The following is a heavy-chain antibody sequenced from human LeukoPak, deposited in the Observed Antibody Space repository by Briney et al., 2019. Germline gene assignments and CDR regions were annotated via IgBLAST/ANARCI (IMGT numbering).Heavy chain of an antibody. CDR2: ISSSGSTI. Sequence: PGGSLRLSCAASGFTFSSYEMNWVRQAPGKGLEWVSYISSSGSTIYYADSVKGRFTISRDNAKNSLYLQMNSLGAEDTAVYYCAKDGTYSSGWIYYYYYMDVWGKGTTVTISS. CDR3: AKDGTYSSGWIYYYYYMDV. CDR1: GFTFSSYE. D-gene: IGHD6-19*01. V-gene: IGHV3-48*03. J-gene: IGHJ6*03.